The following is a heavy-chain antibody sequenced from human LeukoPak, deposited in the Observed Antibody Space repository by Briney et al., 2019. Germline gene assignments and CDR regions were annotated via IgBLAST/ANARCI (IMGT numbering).Heavy chain of an antibody. J-gene: IGHJ4*02. CDR3: ARDQRWLQLPFDY. V-gene: IGHV4-34*01. CDR2: INHSGST. D-gene: IGHD5-24*01. CDR1: GGSFSGYY. Sequence: SETLSLTCAVYGGSFSGYYWSWIRQPPGKGLEWIGEINHSGSTNHSPSLKSRVTISVDTSKNQFSLKLSSVTAADTAVYYCARDQRWLQLPFDYWGQGTLVTVSS.